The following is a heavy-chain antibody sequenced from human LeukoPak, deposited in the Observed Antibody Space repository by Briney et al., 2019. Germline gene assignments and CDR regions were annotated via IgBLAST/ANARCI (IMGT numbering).Heavy chain of an antibody. V-gene: IGHV3-23*01. D-gene: IGHD3-9*01. CDR2: ISGSGGST. CDR1: GFTFSSYG. J-gene: IGHJ6*03. CDR3: AKDDIPGYYYYMDV. Sequence: GGSLRLSCAAPGFTFSSYGMSWVRQAPGKGLEWVSAISGSGGSTYYADSVKGRFTISRDNSKNTLYLQMNSLRAEDTAVYYCAKDDIPGYYYYMDVWGKGTTVTISS.